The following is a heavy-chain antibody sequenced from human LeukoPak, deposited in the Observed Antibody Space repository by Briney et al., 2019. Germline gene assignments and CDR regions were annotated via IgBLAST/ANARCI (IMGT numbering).Heavy chain of an antibody. CDR3: ARGPTVVTPDY. CDR1: GYTFTGYY. CDR2: INPKTGVT. Sequence: ASVKVSCKASGYTFTGYYMHWVRQAPGQGLEWMGWINPKTGVTNYAQRFQGRVTVTTDTSISTAYRDLSNLRSDDTALYYCARGPTVVTPDYWGQGTLVTVSS. D-gene: IGHD4-23*01. J-gene: IGHJ4*02. V-gene: IGHV1-2*02.